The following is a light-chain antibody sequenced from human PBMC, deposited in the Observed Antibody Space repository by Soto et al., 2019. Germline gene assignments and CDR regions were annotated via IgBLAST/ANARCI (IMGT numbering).Light chain of an antibody. J-gene: IGKJ1*01. V-gene: IGKV1D-16*01. Sequence: DIQMTQSPSSVSASVGDRVTITCRASQGISSWLAWYQQKPGKAPNLLIYDASSLNRGVPSRFSGSGSGTDFTLTISRLQPDDFATYYCHQYNSYPRTFVHGTKVDIK. CDR2: DAS. CDR1: QGISSW. CDR3: HQYNSYPRT.